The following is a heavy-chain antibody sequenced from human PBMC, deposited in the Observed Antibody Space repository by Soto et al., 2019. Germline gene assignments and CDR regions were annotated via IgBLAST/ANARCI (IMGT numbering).Heavy chain of an antibody. J-gene: IGHJ4*02. CDR2: ISTYNEQK. Sequence: HLVQSGPEVKKPGASVKISCKVSGSTFTSSAIGWVRQAPGQGLEWMGWISTYNEQKESAPRLRDRLTMTTDRSTTTAYMELRNLQSEDTALYYCAYDGGSATSDYDFDFWGQGTPVTISS. CDR1: GSTFTSSA. CDR3: AYDGGSATSDYDFDF. V-gene: IGHV1-18*04. D-gene: IGHD1-26*01.